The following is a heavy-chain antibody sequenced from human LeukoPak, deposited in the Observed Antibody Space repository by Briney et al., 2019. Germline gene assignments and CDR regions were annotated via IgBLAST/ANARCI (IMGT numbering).Heavy chain of an antibody. Sequence: SGGSLRLSCAASGFTFSSHWMHWVRQAPGKGLVWDSRINSDGITTSYADSVKGRFTISRDNAKNTLYLQMNSLRAEDTAVYYCARDMVAGGPDYWGQGTLVTVSS. J-gene: IGHJ4*02. D-gene: IGHD6-19*01. CDR3: ARDMVAGGPDY. CDR1: GFTFSSHW. V-gene: IGHV3-74*01. CDR2: INSDGITT.